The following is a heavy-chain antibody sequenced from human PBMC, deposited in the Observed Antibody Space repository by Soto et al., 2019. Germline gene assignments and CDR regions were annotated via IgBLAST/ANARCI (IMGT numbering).Heavy chain of an antibody. CDR3: ARLSRFPQLWGYNP. D-gene: IGHD5-18*01. CDR2: IYYSGST. J-gene: IGHJ5*02. V-gene: IGHV4-30-4*01. CDR1: GGSISSGDYY. Sequence: SETLSLTCTVSGGSISSGDYYWSWIRQPPGKGLEWIGYIYYSGSTYYNPSLKSRVTISVDTSKNQFSLKLSSVTAADTAVYYCARLSRFPQLWGYNPWGQGTLVTVSS.